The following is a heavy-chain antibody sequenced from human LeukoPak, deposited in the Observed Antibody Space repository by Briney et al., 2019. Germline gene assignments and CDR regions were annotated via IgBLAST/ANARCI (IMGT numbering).Heavy chain of an antibody. D-gene: IGHD3-22*01. CDR1: GVSISSSSYY. CDR3: ARGLLDTMIVVVTSRGAFDI. Sequence: SETLSLTCTVSGVSISSSSYYWDWIRQPPGKGLEWIGSIYYSGSTYYNPSLKSRVTISVDTSKNQFSLKLSSVTAADTAVYYCARGLLDTMIVVVTSRGAFDIWGQGTMVTVSS. CDR2: IYYSGST. J-gene: IGHJ3*02. V-gene: IGHV4-39*07.